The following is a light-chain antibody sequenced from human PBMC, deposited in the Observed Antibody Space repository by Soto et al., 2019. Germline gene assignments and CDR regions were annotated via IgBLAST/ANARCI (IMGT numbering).Light chain of an antibody. CDR2: EVT. CDR1: SSDVGAYNY. J-gene: IGLJ3*02. Sequence: QSVLTQPASVSGSPGQSITISCTGTSSDVGAYNYVSWYQQHPGKAPKLMIYEVTNRPSGVSDRFSGSKSGNTASLTISGLQAEDEADYYCSSSTTSSSLVFGGGTKLTV. CDR3: SSSTTSSSLV. V-gene: IGLV2-14*01.